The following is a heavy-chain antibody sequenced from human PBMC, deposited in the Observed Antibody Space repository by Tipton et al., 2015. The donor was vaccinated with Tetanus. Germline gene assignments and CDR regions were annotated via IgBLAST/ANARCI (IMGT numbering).Heavy chain of an antibody. Sequence: LRLSCTVSGGSISSGGYYWSWVRQHPGKGLEWIGDIYYSGSTYYNPSLKSRVTISVDTSKNQFSLKLNSVTAADTAVYYCARDQARGARGWNYFDYWGQGTLVTVSS. V-gene: IGHV4-31*03. CDR3: ARDQARGARGWNYFDY. J-gene: IGHJ4*02. CDR1: GGSISSGGYY. CDR2: IYYSGST. D-gene: IGHD1-26*01.